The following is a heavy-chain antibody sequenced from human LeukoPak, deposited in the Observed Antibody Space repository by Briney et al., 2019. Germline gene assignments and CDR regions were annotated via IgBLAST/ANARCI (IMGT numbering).Heavy chain of an antibody. D-gene: IGHD2-15*01. CDR1: GFTFSSYW. CDR3: ARGRYCSGGSCYWEYNWFDP. CDR2: INSDGSST. V-gene: IGHV3-74*01. J-gene: IGHJ5*02. Sequence: PGGSLRLSCAASGFTFSSYWMHWVRQAPGEGLVWVSRINSDGSSTGYADSVKGRFTISRDNAKNTLYLQMNSLRAEDTAVYYCARGRYCSGGSCYWEYNWFDPWGQGTLVTVSS.